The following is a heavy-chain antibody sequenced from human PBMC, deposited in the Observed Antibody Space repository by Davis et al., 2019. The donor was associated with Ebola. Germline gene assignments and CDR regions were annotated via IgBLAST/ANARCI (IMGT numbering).Heavy chain of an antibody. CDR3: VRDPALVVTGGGWFFGL. V-gene: IGHV3-11*06. CDR1: GFTFSDYY. J-gene: IGHJ2*01. D-gene: IGHD2-21*02. Sequence: GGSLRLSCAASGFTFSDYYMSWIRQAPGKGLEWVSSISSSSSYIYYTDSVKGRFTVSRDNAKNSLYLQMNSLRAEDTAVYYCVRDPALVVTGGGWFFGLWGRGTLVTVSS. CDR2: ISSSSSYI.